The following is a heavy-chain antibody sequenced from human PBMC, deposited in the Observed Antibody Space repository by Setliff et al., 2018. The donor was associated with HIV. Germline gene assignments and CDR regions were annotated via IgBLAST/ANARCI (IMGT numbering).Heavy chain of an antibody. Sequence: GESLKISCAASGLTFSTYAIHWVRQAPGKGLEWVAIISYDGSYKFYADSVRGRFTISRDNSKNTLYLQMNSLKTEDTAVYYCAKDREVGANYLHYFDFWGQGTLVTVSS. J-gene: IGHJ4*02. CDR2: ISYDGSYK. V-gene: IGHV3-30*04. D-gene: IGHD1-26*01. CDR3: AKDREVGANYLHYFDF. CDR1: GLTFSTYA.